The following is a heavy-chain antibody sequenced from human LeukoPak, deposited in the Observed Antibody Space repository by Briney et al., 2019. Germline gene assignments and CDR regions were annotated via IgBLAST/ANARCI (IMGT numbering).Heavy chain of an antibody. CDR1: GFTFSSYA. CDR2: ISYDGSNK. J-gene: IGHJ3*02. V-gene: IGHV3-30*04. CDR3: AKDKEGGWYTKASGDAFDI. Sequence: GGSLRLSCAASGFTFSSYAMHWVRQAPGKGLEWVAVISYDGSNKYYADSVKGRFTISRDNSKNTLYLQMNSLRAEDTAVYYCAKDKEGGWYTKASGDAFDIWGQGTMVTVSS. D-gene: IGHD6-19*01.